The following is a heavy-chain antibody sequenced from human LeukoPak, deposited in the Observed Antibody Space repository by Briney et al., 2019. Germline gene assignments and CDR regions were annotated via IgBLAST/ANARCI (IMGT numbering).Heavy chain of an antibody. V-gene: IGHV4-34*01. J-gene: IGHJ5*02. CDR1: GGFFSGYY. D-gene: IGHD6-19*01. Sequence: SETLSLTCAVYGGFFSGYYWSWIRQPPGKRLEWIGEINHSGSTNYNPSLKSRVTISVDTSKNQFSLKLSSVTAADTAVYYCARNSAAVGWFDPWGQGTLVTVSS. CDR2: INHSGST. CDR3: ARNSAAVGWFDP.